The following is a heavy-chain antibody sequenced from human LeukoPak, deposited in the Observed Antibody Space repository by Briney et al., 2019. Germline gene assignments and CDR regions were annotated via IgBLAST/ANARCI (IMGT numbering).Heavy chain of an antibody. CDR3: AKVRYWGSAAFDI. Sequence: GGSLRLSCAASGFTFSSYAMSWVRQAPGKGLEWVSAISGSGGSTYYADSVKGRFTISRDNSKNTLYLQMKSLRAEDTAVYYCAKVRYWGSAAFDIWGQGTMVTVSS. D-gene: IGHD7-27*01. CDR1: GFTFSSYA. J-gene: IGHJ3*02. V-gene: IGHV3-23*01. CDR2: ISGSGGST.